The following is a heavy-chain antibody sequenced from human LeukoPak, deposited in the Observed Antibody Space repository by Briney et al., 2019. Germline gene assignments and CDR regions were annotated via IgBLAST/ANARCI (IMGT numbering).Heavy chain of an antibody. J-gene: IGHJ3*01. CDR2: TYYRSKWYS. CDR1: GDSVSSNSAA. D-gene: IGHD5-24*01. Sequence: SQTLSLTCGISGDSVSSNSAAWNWIRQSPSRGLEWLGRTYYRSKWYSDYAVSVKSRITINPDTSKNQFSLQLNSVTPEDTAVYYCARGGQGDGYSADEAFDFWGQGTMVTVSS. V-gene: IGHV6-1*01. CDR3: ARGGQGDGYSADEAFDF.